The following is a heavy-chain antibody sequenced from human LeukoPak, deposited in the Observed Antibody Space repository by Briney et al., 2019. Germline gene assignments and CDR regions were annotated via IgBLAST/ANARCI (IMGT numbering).Heavy chain of an antibody. CDR3: ARGGSYPNYYYYYMDV. V-gene: IGHV1-2*06. Sequence: GASVKVSCKASGYTFTGYYMHWVRQAPGQGLEWMGRNNPNSGGTNYAQKFKGRVTMTRDTSISTAYMELSRLRSDDTAVYYCARGGSYPNYYYYYMDVWGKGTTVTVSS. CDR2: NNPNSGGT. CDR1: GYTFTGYY. D-gene: IGHD1-26*01. J-gene: IGHJ6*03.